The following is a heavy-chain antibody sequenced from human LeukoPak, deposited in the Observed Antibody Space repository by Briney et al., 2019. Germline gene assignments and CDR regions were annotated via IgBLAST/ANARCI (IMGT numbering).Heavy chain of an antibody. CDR3: ARDRQGYCTNGVCPDYFDY. D-gene: IGHD2-8*01. CDR2: IYYSGST. Sequence: SQTLSLTCTVSGGSISSGGYYWSWIRQHPGKGLEWIGYIYYSGSTYYNPSLKSRVTISVDTSKNQFSLKPSSVTAADTAVYYCARDRQGYCTNGVCPDYFDYWGQGTLVTVSS. J-gene: IGHJ4*02. CDR1: GGSISSGGYY. V-gene: IGHV4-31*03.